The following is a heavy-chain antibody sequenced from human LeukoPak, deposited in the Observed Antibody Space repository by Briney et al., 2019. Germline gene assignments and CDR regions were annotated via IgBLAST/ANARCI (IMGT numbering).Heavy chain of an antibody. V-gene: IGHV3-23*01. J-gene: IGHJ4*02. CDR1: GFTFSSYA. Sequence: GGSLRLSCAASGFTFSSYAMSWVRQAPGKGLEWVSAINGSGGSTYYADSVKGRFTISRDNSKNTLYLQMNSLRAEDTAIYYCANTYYDSGEGYWGQGTLVTVSS. D-gene: IGHD3-22*01. CDR2: INGSGGST. CDR3: ANTYYDSGEGY.